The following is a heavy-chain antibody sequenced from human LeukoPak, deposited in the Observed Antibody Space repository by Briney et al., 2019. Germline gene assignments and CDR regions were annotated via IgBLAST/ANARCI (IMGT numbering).Heavy chain of an antibody. CDR3: ARDRFGMDV. CDR1: GFIFNDFD. J-gene: IGHJ6*02. CDR2: IGIGGDT. Sequence: GGSLRLSCTAAGFIFNDFDFHWVRQGPGKGLDWVSAIGIGGDTHYSGSVKGRFTISRENAKNSLLLHMNNLRAGDTAVYYCARDRFGMDVWGRGTTVIVSS. V-gene: IGHV3-13*01.